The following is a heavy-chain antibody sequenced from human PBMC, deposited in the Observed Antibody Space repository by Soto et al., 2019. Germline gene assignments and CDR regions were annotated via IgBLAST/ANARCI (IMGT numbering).Heavy chain of an antibody. D-gene: IGHD3-16*02. CDR1: GFTFSSHW. Sequence: GXSLRLSCAASGFTFSSHWLSWFRQAPVKGLEWLASIKQDGSEKHYVDSVKGRFTISRGNAKNSLYLQMNSLRVEDTAVYYCARVYYDYIWGSYPLVYWGQGTLVTVSS. CDR3: ARVYYDYIWGSYPLVY. V-gene: IGHV3-7*01. CDR2: IKQDGSEK. J-gene: IGHJ4*02.